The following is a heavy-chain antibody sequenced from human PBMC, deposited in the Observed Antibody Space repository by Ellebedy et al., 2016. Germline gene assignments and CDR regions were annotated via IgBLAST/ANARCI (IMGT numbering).Heavy chain of an antibody. J-gene: IGHJ3*02. CDR3: ARQGGEDDAFDI. Sequence: GESLKISCKGSGYSFTNNWIGWVRQLPGKGLEWMGIIYPGDSDTRYSPSFQGQVTISVDKSISSAYLQWSSLKASDTAMYYCARQGGEDDAFDIWGQGTMVTVSS. V-gene: IGHV5-51*01. CDR2: IYPGDSDT. D-gene: IGHD3-16*01. CDR1: GYSFTNNW.